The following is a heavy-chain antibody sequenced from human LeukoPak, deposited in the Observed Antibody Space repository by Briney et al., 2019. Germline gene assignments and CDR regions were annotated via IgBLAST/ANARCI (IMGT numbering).Heavy chain of an antibody. V-gene: IGHV4-61*02. J-gene: IGHJ4*02. Sequence: SQTLSLTCTVSGASISSGSYYWSWLRQPAGKGLEWIGRVSTSGSTNYNPSLQSRVTISVDTSKNQFSLKLTSVTAADTAVYFCARGSLGADYWGQGTLVTVSS. CDR1: GASISSGSYY. D-gene: IGHD1-26*01. CDR3: ARGSLGADY. CDR2: VSTSGST.